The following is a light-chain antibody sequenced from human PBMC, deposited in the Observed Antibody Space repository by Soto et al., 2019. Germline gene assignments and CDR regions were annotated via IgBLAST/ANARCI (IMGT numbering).Light chain of an antibody. Sequence: QSVLTQPASVSGSPGQSITISCTGTSSDVGSYHYVSWFQQHPGKAPKLIIFEVSDRPSGVSTRFSGSKSGDTASLAISGLRSEDEADYYCAAWDDNLRGYWVFGGGTKLTVL. CDR1: SSDVGSYHY. CDR3: AAWDDNLRGYWV. V-gene: IGLV2-14*01. J-gene: IGLJ2*01. CDR2: EVS.